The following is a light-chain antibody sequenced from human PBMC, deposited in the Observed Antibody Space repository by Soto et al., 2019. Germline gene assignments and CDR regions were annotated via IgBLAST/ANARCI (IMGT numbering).Light chain of an antibody. V-gene: IGLV2-14*01. Sequence: QSVLTQPASVSGSPGQSITISCTGTSSDVGGYNYVSWYQQHPGKAPKLIIYEVSNRPSGVSNRFSGSKSGNTASLTVSGLQAEDEADYYCSSYSSVTTLWVFGGGTQLTLL. J-gene: IGLJ3*02. CDR3: SSYSSVTTLWV. CDR1: SSDVGGYNY. CDR2: EVS.